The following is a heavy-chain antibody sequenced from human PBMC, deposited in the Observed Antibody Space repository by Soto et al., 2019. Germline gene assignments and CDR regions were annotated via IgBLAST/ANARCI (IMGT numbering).Heavy chain of an antibody. D-gene: IGHD2-15*01. V-gene: IGHV4-34*01. Sequence: QVQLQQWGAGLLKPSETLTLTCTVYGGSFSGNYWSWIRQPPGMGLEWIGEISHSGSGTNYNPSLKSRVTISVDTSKNQISLKLSSVPAADTAMYYCARGHLPGGNTFYYDYWGQGTLVSVSS. CDR2: ISHSGSGT. J-gene: IGHJ4*02. CDR1: GGSFSGNY. CDR3: ARGHLPGGNTFYYDY.